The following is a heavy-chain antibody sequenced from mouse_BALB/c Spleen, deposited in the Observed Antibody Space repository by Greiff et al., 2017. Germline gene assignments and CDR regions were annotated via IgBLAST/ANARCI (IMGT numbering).Heavy chain of an antibody. CDR2: IWGDGST. CDR3: ARGVPSYYFDY. V-gene: IGHV2-6-7*01. CDR1: GFSLTGYG. J-gene: IGHJ2*01. Sequence: VKLQESGPGLVAPSQSLSITCTVSGFSLTGYGVNWVRQPPGKGLEWLGMIWGDGSTDYNSALKSRLSISNDNSKSQVFLKMNSLQTDDTARYYCARGVPSYYFDYWGQGTTLTVSA.